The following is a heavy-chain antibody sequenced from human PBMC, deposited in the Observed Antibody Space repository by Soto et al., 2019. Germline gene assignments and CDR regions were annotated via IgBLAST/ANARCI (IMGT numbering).Heavy chain of an antibody. D-gene: IGHD2-2*01. J-gene: IGHJ4*02. Sequence: QVQLQQWGAGLLKPSETLSLTCAVYGQSFSGHTWSWIRQSPGKGLEWIGEISQSGSTYYNPSLKTRFTLSAVTSKNQFSLTLKSVTAADTGVFYCARGSGIAVIPGALEDVHYDYWGQGTLVSVSS. CDR3: ARGSGIAVIPGALEDVHYDY. CDR1: GQSFSGHT. CDR2: ISQSGST. V-gene: IGHV4-34*01.